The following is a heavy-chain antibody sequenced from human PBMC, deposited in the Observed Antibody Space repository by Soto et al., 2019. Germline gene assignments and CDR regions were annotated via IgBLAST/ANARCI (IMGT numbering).Heavy chain of an antibody. V-gene: IGHV4-39*02. CDR1: GGSIATSSCF. CDR3: SRRAPEGFDP. J-gene: IGHJ5*02. Sequence: SETLSLTCTVSGGSIATSSCFWAWIRRPPGKGLEWIGSIDYRGTIYNNPSLKSRVTISVDTSKNHFSLKLDSVTAADTALYYCSRRAPEGFDPWGQGTLVTVYS. CDR2: IDYRGTI.